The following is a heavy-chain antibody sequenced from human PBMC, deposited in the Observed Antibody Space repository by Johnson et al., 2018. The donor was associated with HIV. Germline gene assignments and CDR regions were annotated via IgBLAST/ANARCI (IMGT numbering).Heavy chain of an antibody. D-gene: IGHD6-13*01. CDR2: IYSGGTT. J-gene: IGHJ3*01. CDR3: AKDKAQTLVSAGTDAFDF. CDR1: GFTVSSNY. V-gene: IGHV3-66*01. Sequence: VQLVESGGGLVHPGGSLRLSCAASGFTVSSNYMNWVRQAPGKGLEWVSVIYSGGTTYYADSVKGRFTISRDNSKNTLYLQMNRLRSDDTAVYYCAKDKAQTLVSAGTDAFDFWGQVTVVTVS.